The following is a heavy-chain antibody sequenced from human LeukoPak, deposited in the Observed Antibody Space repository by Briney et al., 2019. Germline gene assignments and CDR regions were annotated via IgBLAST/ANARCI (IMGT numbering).Heavy chain of an antibody. CDR2: SDYSGSK. CDR3: AKDFGDFRTDY. V-gene: IGHV4-39*01. J-gene: IGHJ4*02. Sequence: SETLSLTCTVSGGSISRSGYYWAWIRQPPGNGLEWIASSDYSGSKTYDPSLKSRVTVSVDTSKNKFFLTLTSVTAADTAVYYCAKDFGDFRTDYWGQGTLVTVSS. CDR1: GGSISRSGYY. D-gene: IGHD4-17*01.